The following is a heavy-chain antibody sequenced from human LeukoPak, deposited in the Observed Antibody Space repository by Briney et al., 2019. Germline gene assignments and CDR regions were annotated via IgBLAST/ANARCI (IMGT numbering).Heavy chain of an antibody. D-gene: IGHD3-22*01. CDR1: GGSVSSGSYY. CDR2: IYYSGST. Sequence: SETLSLTYTVSGGSVSSGSYYWSWIRQPPGKGLEWIGYIYYSGSTNYNPSLKSRVTISVDTSKNQFSLKLSSVTAADTAVYYCARGWIVVVTDAFDIWGQGTMVTVSS. CDR3: ARGWIVVVTDAFDI. J-gene: IGHJ3*02. V-gene: IGHV4-61*01.